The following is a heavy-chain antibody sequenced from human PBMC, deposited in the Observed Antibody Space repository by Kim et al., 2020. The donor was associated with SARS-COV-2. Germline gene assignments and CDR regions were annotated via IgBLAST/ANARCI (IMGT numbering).Heavy chain of an antibody. CDR2: IYWDDDK. J-gene: IGHJ5*02. Sequence: SGPTLVNPTQTLTLTCTFSEFSLSTSGVGVGWIRQPPGKALEWLSLIYWDDDKRYSPSLKNRLTITKDTSQNQVVLTMTNMDPVDTAIHYCAHRRGYCSGASCYSIFNWFDPWGQGILVTVSS. D-gene: IGHD2-15*01. V-gene: IGHV2-5*02. CDR1: EFSLSTSGVG. CDR3: AHRRGYCSGASCYSIFNWFDP.